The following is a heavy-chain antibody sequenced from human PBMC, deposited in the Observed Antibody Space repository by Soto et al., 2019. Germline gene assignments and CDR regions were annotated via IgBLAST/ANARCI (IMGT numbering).Heavy chain of an antibody. CDR3: ARETDTSMVDY. CDR2: LNPRNGQT. J-gene: IGHJ4*02. D-gene: IGHD5-18*01. Sequence: QVQLVQSGAEVKKPGASVKVSCQTSGYNFSAYYFNWVRQAAGQGPEWMGWLNPRNGQTGYVQKFRGRVTMTRDTSIATAYLELSRLTSEDTAIYFCARETDTSMVDYWGQGTLVTVSS. V-gene: IGHV1-8*01. CDR1: GYNFSAYY.